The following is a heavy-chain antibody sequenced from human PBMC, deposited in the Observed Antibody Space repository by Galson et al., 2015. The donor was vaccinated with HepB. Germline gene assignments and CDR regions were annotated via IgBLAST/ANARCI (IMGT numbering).Heavy chain of an antibody. CDR3: VSHIY. CDR2: ISNDGNNK. V-gene: IGHV3-30*14. CDR1: EYAFIRYS. J-gene: IGHJ4*02. Sequence: SLRLSCAASEYAFIRYSVNWVRQAPGKGLEWVAVISNDGNNKYYADSVKGRFTISRDNFQNTLYLQMNSLRAEDAAVYYCVSHIYWGQGTLVTVSS.